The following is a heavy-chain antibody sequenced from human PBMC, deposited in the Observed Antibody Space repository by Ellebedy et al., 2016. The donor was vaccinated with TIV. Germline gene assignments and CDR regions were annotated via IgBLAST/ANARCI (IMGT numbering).Heavy chain of an antibody. CDR2: IYPGDSES. V-gene: IGHV5-51*01. CDR3: ARPFGGNWNGVDY. Sequence: GESLKISCKGSGYSFTNYWIGWVRQMPGKGLEWMGIIYPGDSESRYSPSFQGQVTISADKSISTAYLQWNSLKASDTAIYYCARPFGGNWNGVDYWGQGTLVTVSS. CDR1: GYSFTNYW. J-gene: IGHJ4*02. D-gene: IGHD4-23*01.